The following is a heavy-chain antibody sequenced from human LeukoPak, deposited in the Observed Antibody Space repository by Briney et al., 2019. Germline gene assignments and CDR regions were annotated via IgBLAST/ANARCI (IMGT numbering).Heavy chain of an antibody. D-gene: IGHD3-3*01. Sequence: GRSLRLSCAASGFTFSNYAMSWVRQAPGKGLEWVSAISGSGGSTYYADSVKGRFTISRDNSKNTLYLQMNSLRAEDTAVYYCMKASIFGVVLYYFDYWGQGTLVTVSS. CDR3: MKASIFGVVLYYFDY. CDR2: ISGSGGST. V-gene: IGHV3-23*01. CDR1: GFTFSNYA. J-gene: IGHJ4*02.